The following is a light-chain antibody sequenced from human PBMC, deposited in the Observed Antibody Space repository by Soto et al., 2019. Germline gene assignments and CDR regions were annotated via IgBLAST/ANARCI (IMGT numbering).Light chain of an antibody. V-gene: IGKV3-20*01. CDR1: QSVTTR. CDR2: GAS. Sequence: IVSTQSPGTLSLSPVERLTLSCRASQSVTTRLAWYQHKPGQAPRLLMSGASSRASGVPARFSGSGSGTDFTLTISSLQTEDFALYYCQQYGGSPITFGLGTRLEIK. J-gene: IGKJ5*01. CDR3: QQYGGSPIT.